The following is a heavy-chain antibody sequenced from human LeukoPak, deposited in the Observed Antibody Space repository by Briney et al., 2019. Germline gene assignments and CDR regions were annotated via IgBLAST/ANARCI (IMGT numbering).Heavy chain of an antibody. CDR3: ARVVVVAAIDYYYYMDV. Sequence: GASVKVSCKASGYTFTSYDINWVRQATGQGLEWMGWMNPNSGNTGYAQKFQGRVTMTRNTSISTAYMELSSLRSEDTAVYYCARVVVVAAIDYYYYMDVWGKGTTVTISS. D-gene: IGHD2-15*01. CDR1: GYTFTSYD. CDR2: MNPNSGNT. J-gene: IGHJ6*03. V-gene: IGHV1-8*01.